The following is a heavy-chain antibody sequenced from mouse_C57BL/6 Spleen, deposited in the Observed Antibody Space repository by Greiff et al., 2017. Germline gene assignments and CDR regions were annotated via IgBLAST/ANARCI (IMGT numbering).Heavy chain of an antibody. V-gene: IGHV1-50*01. J-gene: IGHJ1*03. CDR1: GYTFTSYW. CDR2: IDPSDSYT. D-gene: IGHD1-1*01. Sequence: VQLQQPGAELVKPGASVKLSCKASGYTFTSYWMQWVKQRPGQGLEWIGEIDPSDSYTNYNQKFKGKATLTVDTSSSTAYMQLSSLTSEDSAVYYCARRGDFYYGSSYRYFDVWGTGTTVTVSS. CDR3: ARRGDFYYGSSYRYFDV.